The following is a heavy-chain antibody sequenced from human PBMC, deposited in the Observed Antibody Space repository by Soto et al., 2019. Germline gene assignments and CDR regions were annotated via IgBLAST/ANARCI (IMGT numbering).Heavy chain of an antibody. V-gene: IGHV4-34*01. CDR2: INHSGST. CDR1: GGSFSGYY. J-gene: IGHJ2*01. Sequence: QVQLQQWGAGLLKPSETLSLTCAVYGGSFSGYYWSWIRQPPGKGLEWSGEINHSGSTNYNPSLKSRVTISVDTSKHQFSLTLSSVTAADTAVYYCARHAHVVVVAAKQDWYFDLWGRGTLVTVSS. CDR3: ARHAHVVVVAAKQDWYFDL. D-gene: IGHD2-15*01.